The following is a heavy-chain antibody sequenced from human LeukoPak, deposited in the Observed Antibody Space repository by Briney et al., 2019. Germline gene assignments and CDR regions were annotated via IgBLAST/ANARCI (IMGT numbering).Heavy chain of an antibody. CDR2: IHPGNSDT. V-gene: IGHV5-51*01. J-gene: IGHJ4*02. Sequence: GESLKISCKGSGYSFTTYRIGWVRQMPEKGLEWMGIIHPGNSDTKYSPSVQGQVTISVDKSVGTAYLQWSSLKASDAAIYYCATASHGTTFWGTWGQGTLVTVSS. CDR3: ATASHGTTFWGT. D-gene: IGHD2/OR15-2a*01. CDR1: GYSFTTYR.